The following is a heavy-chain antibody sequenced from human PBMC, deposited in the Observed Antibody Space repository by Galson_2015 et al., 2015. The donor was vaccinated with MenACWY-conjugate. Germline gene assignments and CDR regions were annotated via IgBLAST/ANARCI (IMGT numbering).Heavy chain of an antibody. V-gene: IGHV3-23*01. J-gene: IGHJ6*03. CDR2: MSDSGAAT. CDR1: GFTFRQYA. Sequence: SLRLSCAVSGFTFRQYAMSWVRQAPGTGLEWVAIMSDSGAATHYIDSVKGRFTISRDNSKNTLYLQMSRLRAEDTALYYCAKDVYMDVWGKGTPVTVSS. CDR3: AKDVYMDV.